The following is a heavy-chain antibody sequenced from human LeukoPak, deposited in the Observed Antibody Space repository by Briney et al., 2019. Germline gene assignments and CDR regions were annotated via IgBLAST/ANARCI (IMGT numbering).Heavy chain of an antibody. Sequence: PGGSLRLSCAASGFTFSSYAMSWVRQAPGKGLECVSAISGGGPVTYYTDSVKGRFTISGDNSKNTLYLEMNSLRAEDTAVYYCARRGSSGWYDYWGQGTLVTVSS. CDR3: ARRGSSGWYDY. CDR2: ISGGGPVT. V-gene: IGHV3-23*01. CDR1: GFTFSSYA. D-gene: IGHD6-19*01. J-gene: IGHJ4*02.